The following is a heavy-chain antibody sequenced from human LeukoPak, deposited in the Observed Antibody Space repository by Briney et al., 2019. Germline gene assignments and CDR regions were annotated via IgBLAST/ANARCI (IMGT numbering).Heavy chain of an antibody. V-gene: IGHV4-38-2*02. J-gene: IGHJ5*02. D-gene: IGHD6-19*01. CDR3: ARQRSSGSIINP. CDR2: IFHTGST. CDR1: GDSISSGNY. Sequence: SETLSLTCTVSGDSISSGNYWGWIRQPPGKGLEWIGSIFHTGSTYYNLSLKSRVTISVDTSKNQFSLRLSSVTAADTAVYYCARQRSSGSIINPWGQGTLVTVSS.